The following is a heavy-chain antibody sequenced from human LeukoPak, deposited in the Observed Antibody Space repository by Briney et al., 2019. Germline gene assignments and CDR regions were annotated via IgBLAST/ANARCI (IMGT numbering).Heavy chain of an antibody. D-gene: IGHD6-6*01. V-gene: IGHV1-8*01. CDR2: MNPNSGNT. Sequence: ASVKVSCKASGYTSTSYDINWVRQATGQGLEWMGWMNPNSGNTGYAQKFQGRVTMTRNTSISTAYMELSSLRSEDTAVYYCARVIYGSSSGMDVWFDPWGQGTLVTVSS. CDR1: GYTSTSYD. CDR3: ARVIYGSSSGMDVWFDP. J-gene: IGHJ5*02.